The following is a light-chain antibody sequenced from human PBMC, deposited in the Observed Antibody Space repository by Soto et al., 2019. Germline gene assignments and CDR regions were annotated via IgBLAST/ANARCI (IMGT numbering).Light chain of an antibody. Sequence: DIQMTQSPSTLSASVGDRVTITCRASQSISTWLVWYQQKPGKAPRLLIYTASSLESGVPSRFSGSGSGTEFTLTISSLQPDDFATYYCQQHKSYPLTFGQGTKVAIK. CDR1: QSISTW. J-gene: IGKJ1*01. CDR3: QQHKSYPLT. V-gene: IGKV1-5*03. CDR2: TAS.